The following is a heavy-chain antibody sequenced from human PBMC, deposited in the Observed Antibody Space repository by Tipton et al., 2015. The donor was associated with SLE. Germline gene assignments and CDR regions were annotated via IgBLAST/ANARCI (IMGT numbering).Heavy chain of an antibody. CDR3: AKQISPHYGMDV. J-gene: IGHJ6*02. Sequence: SLRLSCAASGFTFSSYGMHWVRQAPGKGLEWVAVIWYDGSNKYYADSVKGRFTISRDNSKNTVYLQMNSLRTEDTAVYYCAKQISPHYGMDVWGQGTTVTVSS. CDR2: IWYDGSNK. CDR1: GFTFSSYG. V-gene: IGHV3-30*18.